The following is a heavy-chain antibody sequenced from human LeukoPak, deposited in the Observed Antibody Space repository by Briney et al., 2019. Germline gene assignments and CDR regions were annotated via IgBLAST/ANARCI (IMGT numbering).Heavy chain of an antibody. CDR2: VXXXSGGT. Sequence: ASVKVSCKTSGYTFTSYYMHWVRQAPGQGLEWMGWVXXXSGGTNYAQKFQGRVTMTRDTSISTAYMELSRLRSDDTAVYYCARVYYYYDSSGILTLYFDYWGQGTLVTVSS. J-gene: IGHJ4*02. V-gene: IGHV1-2*02. CDR1: GYTFTSYY. CDR3: ARVYYYYDSSGILTLYFDY. D-gene: IGHD3-22*01.